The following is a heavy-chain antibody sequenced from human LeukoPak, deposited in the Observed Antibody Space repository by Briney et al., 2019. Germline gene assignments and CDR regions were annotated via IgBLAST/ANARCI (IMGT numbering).Heavy chain of an antibody. CDR1: GFTFSNYA. Sequence: GGSLRLSCAASGFTFSNYALHWVRQAPGKGLEWVAVISYDGSNKFYADSVRGRFTISRDNSKNTLFLQMNSLRPEDTAVYYCARTTQKDLRYFDWLPHPGWFDPWGQGTQVTVSS. D-gene: IGHD3-9*01. J-gene: IGHJ5*02. V-gene: IGHV3-30*04. CDR2: ISYDGSNK. CDR3: ARTTQKDLRYFDWLPHPGWFDP.